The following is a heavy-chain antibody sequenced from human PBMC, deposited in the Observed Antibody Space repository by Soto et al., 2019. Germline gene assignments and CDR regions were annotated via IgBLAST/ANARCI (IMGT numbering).Heavy chain of an antibody. CDR1: GGSISSYY. D-gene: IGHD3-22*01. V-gene: IGHV4-59*08. Sequence: SETLCLTCTVSGGSISSYYWSWIRQTPGKGLGWIGHIFYTGITKYNSSLRSRVTISLDTSKTQFSLTLKSVTAADTAVYYCARRGFGLFYYGTSGSPDFYYYNMDVWGQGTTVTVSS. J-gene: IGHJ6*03. CDR3: ARRGFGLFYYGTSGSPDFYYYNMDV. CDR2: IFYTGIT.